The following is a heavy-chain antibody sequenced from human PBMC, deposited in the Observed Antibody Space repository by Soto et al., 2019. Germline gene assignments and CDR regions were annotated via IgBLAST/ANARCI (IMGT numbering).Heavy chain of an antibody. V-gene: IGHV3-64*01. CDR1: GFTFSRNA. D-gene: IGHD2-21*02. J-gene: IGHJ4*02. CDR2: ISSNGGST. CDR3: ARAGSDYSFDY. Sequence: EVQLVESGGGLVQPGGSLRLSCAASGFTFSRNAMHWVRQAPGKGLEYVSAISSNGGSTYYGNSVTGRFTISRDNSKNTLYLQLGSLRAEDMAVYHCARAGSDYSFDYWGPGTLVTVSS.